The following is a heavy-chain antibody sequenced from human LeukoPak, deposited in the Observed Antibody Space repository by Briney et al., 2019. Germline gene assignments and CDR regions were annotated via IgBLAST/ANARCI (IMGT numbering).Heavy chain of an antibody. J-gene: IGHJ2*01. CDR1: GFRFSSHG. V-gene: IGHV3-30*02. D-gene: IGHD3-16*01. CDR3: AKEGGWGNWYFDL. Sequence: GGALRLSCSASGFRFSSHGIHWVRQAPGKGLEGVAVVGDTGQAKVYSDSAKGRFTISRDNSENTVYLEVNSLRDEDTAVYYCAKEGGWGNWYFDLWGRGALVTVSS. CDR2: VGDTGQAK.